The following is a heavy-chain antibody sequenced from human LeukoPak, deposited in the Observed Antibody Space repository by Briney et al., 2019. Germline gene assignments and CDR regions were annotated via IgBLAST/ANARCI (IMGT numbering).Heavy chain of an antibody. V-gene: IGHV3-30*02. Sequence: GRSLRLSCAPSGFSFSTYGMHWVRQAPGKGLEWVAFIRYDGISKHYADSARGRFTISRDISTNTLYLQMNSLRPEDTAVYYCAKENGGSYRCVEKWGQGTLVTVSS. CDR2: IRYDGISK. CDR3: AKENGGSYRCVEK. D-gene: IGHD6-25*01. CDR1: GFSFSTYG. J-gene: IGHJ4*02.